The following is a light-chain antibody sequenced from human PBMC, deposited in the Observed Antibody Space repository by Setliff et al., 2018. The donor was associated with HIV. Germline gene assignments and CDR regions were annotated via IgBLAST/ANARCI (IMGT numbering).Light chain of an antibody. CDR2: GNS. V-gene: IGLV1-40*01. CDR1: SSNIGAGYD. J-gene: IGLJ1*01. Sequence: QSVLTQPPSVSGAPGQRVTISCTGSSSNIGAGYDVHWYQQLPGTAPKLLIFGNSNRPSGVPDRFSGSKSGTSASLAITGLHAEDEADYYCQSYDSSLTGSYVVGTGTKVTRP. CDR3: QSYDSSLTGSYV.